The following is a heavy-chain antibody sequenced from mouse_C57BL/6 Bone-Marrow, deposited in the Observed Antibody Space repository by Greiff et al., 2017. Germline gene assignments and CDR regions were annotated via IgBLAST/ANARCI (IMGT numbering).Heavy chain of an antibody. J-gene: IGHJ2*01. CDR2: IHPNSGSN. CDR3: ARSFFTTVDY. D-gene: IGHD1-1*01. Sequence: VQLQQPGAELVKPGASVKLSCKASGYTFTSYWMPWVKQRPGQGLEWIGMIHPNSGSNNYNEKFKSKVTLTVDKSSSTAYMQLSSLTSEDSAVYYCARSFFTTVDYWGQGTTLTVSS. CDR1: GYTFTSYW. V-gene: IGHV1-64*01.